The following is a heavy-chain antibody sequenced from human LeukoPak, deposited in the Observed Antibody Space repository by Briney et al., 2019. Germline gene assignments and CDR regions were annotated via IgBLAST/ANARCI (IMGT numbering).Heavy chain of an antibody. V-gene: IGHV4-4*07. CDR1: GGSISGYY. J-gene: IGHJ6*03. CDR3: ARASPSGGYMDV. Sequence: PSETLSLTCTVSGGSISGYYWSWIRQPAGKGLQWIGRLHTSGSSSYNPSLKSRVTIPVDKSKNQFSLKLSSVTAADTALYYCARASPSGGYMDVWGKGTTVTVSS. D-gene: IGHD3-10*01. CDR2: LHTSGSS.